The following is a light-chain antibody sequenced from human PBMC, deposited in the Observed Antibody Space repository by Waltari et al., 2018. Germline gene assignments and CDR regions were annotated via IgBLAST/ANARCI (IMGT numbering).Light chain of an antibody. Sequence: QAVLPPPPPAPRTPGQPVALTSSGRLSNIASDTENWYRPLPGTAPKLLTYEDNQRPAGVPDRFSGSKSGTSASLAISGLQSADEADYYCAGWDDSLNGPVFGGGTKLTVL. V-gene: IGLV1-44*01. CDR2: EDN. J-gene: IGLJ3*02. CDR3: AGWDDSLNGPV. CDR1: LSNIASDT.